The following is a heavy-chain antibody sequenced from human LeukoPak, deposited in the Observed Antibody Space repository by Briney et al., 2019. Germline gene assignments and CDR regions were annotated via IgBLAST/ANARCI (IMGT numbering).Heavy chain of an antibody. Sequence: PGGSLRLSCAASGFTFNIAWMTWVRQAPGKGLQWVGRIKAKTDGETTDYAAPVKSRFTISRDDSKNTVYLQMNSLRAEDTAVYYCARDQGYYYDSSGYNWFDPWGQGTLVTVSS. CDR1: GFTFNIAW. CDR2: IKAKTDGETT. D-gene: IGHD3-22*01. CDR3: ARDQGYYYDSSGYNWFDP. J-gene: IGHJ5*02. V-gene: IGHV3-15*01.